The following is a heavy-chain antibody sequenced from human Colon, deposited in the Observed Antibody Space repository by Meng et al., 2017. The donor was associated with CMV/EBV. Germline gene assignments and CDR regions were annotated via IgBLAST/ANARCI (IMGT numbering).Heavy chain of an antibody. CDR1: GGPFTSNIYF. V-gene: IGHV4-39*07. CDR2: IYNSGSA. Sequence: LHLEESGPGMVKPSETLSFTCTVSGGPFTSNIYFWGWIRQPPGKGLEYIGSIYNSGSAYYIPSLKSRVTISLDTSKNQFSLKLSSVTAADTAMYYCARVVLNFFDYWGQGTLVTVSS. J-gene: IGHJ4*02. D-gene: IGHD3-10*02. CDR3: ARVVLNFFDY.